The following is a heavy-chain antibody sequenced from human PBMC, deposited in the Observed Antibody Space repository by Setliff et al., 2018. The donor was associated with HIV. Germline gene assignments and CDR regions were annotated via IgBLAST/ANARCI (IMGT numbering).Heavy chain of an antibody. D-gene: IGHD5-12*01. V-gene: IGHV4-34*01. Sequence: PSETLSLTCAVYGGSFSDYNWSWIRQSPGRGLEWIGEINHNGGTNYNPSLKSRVTISADTSKNQFSLKMRSVTAGDTAMYYCLRGIVQRQWLRSLIFYYYYMDVWANGTMVTVSS. CDR2: INHNGGT. CDR3: LRGIVQRQWLRSLIFYYYYMDV. J-gene: IGHJ6*03. CDR1: GGSFSDYN.